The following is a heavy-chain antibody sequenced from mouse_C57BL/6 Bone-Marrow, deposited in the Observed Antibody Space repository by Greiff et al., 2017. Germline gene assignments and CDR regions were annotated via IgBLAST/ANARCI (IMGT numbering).Heavy chain of an antibody. Sequence: QVQLKQSGAELARPGASVKLSCKASGYTFPSYGISWVKQRTGQGLEWIGEISPRSGNTYYNEKFKGKATLTADKSSSTAYMELRSLTSEDSAVYFCASGLSYFDYWGQGTTLTVSS. J-gene: IGHJ2*01. V-gene: IGHV1-81*01. CDR2: ISPRSGNT. CDR3: ASGLSYFDY. CDR1: GYTFPSYG.